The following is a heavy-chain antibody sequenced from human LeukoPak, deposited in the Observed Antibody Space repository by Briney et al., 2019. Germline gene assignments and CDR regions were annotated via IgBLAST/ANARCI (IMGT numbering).Heavy chain of an antibody. Sequence: GGSLRLSCAASGFTFTNNAMTWVRQAPGKGLEWVSTVTGTDDTTYYADSVKGRFTISRDYSKSMLHLQMNSLRAEDSAIYYCAKGPQLNSGYHPDYWGQGTLVSVSS. V-gene: IGHV3-23*01. CDR1: GFTFTNNA. D-gene: IGHD3-22*01. J-gene: IGHJ4*02. CDR2: VTGTDDTT. CDR3: AKGPQLNSGYHPDY.